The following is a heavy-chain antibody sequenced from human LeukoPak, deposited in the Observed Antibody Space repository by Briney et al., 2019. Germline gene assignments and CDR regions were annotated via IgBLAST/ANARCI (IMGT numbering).Heavy chain of an antibody. CDR1: GFTVSSNY. D-gene: IGHD1-14*01. CDR3: TTELDVRPNHY. Sequence: GSLRLSCAASGFTVSSNYMSWVRQAPGKGLEWVSVTYSGGSTYYADSVKGRFTISRDDSKNTLYLQMNSLKSEDTAVYYCTTELDVRPNHYWGQGTLVTVSS. V-gene: IGHV3-53*01. J-gene: IGHJ4*02. CDR2: TYSGGST.